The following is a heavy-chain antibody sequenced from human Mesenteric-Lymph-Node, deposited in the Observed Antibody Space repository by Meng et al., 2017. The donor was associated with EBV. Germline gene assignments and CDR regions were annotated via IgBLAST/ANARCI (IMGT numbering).Heavy chain of an antibody. V-gene: IGHV1-2*06. CDR3: SQTDYFDNTGYY. CDR1: GYSYNGYY. J-gene: IGHJ4*02. CDR2: INPESGDT. D-gene: IGHD3-22*01. Sequence: VQLVQSGAELKKPGASVKVSCKASGYSYNGYYIHWVRQAPGQGLEWMGRINPESGDTTYAENFQGRVVMTGDTSVSTAYVELSSLTSDDTAVYYCSQTDYFDNTGYYWGQGTLVTVSS.